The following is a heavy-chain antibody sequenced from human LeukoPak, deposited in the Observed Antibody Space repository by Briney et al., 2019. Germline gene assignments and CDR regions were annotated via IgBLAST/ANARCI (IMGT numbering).Heavy chain of an antibody. CDR3: ARVHRYCSGGSCLLIDY. CDR1: GGSISSYY. CDR2: IYYSGST. V-gene: IGHV4-59*12. J-gene: IGHJ4*02. D-gene: IGHD2-15*01. Sequence: NSSETLPLTCTVSGGSISSYYWSWIRQPPGKGLEWIGYIYYSGSTNYNPSLKSRVTISVDTSKNQFSLKLSSVTAADTAVYYCARVHRYCSGGSCLLIDYWGQGTLVTVSS.